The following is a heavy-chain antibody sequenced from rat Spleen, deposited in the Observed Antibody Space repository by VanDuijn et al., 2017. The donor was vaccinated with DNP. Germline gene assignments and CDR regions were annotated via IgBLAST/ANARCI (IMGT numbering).Heavy chain of an antibody. J-gene: IGHJ2*01. CDR1: EFTFSKYG. V-gene: IGHV5-29*01. CDR3: ASGRSFFDY. CDR2: ITYDGSTT. D-gene: IGHD4-3*01. Sequence: EVQLVESGGGLVQPGRSLKLSCVASEFTFSKYGMAWVRLAPTKGLEWVAAITYDGSTTYYRDSVKGRFTISRDNVKSTLYLQMDSLRSEDTATYYCASGRSFFDYWGQGVMVTVSS.